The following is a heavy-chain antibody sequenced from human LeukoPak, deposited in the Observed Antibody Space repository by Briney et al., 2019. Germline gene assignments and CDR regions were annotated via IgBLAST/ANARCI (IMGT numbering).Heavy chain of an antibody. Sequence: GGSLRLSCAASGFTVSSDYMSWVRQPPGKGLEWVSVIYSGGSTYYADSVKGRFTISRDNSKNTVYLQMNSLRAEDTAVYYCARAGVLRYLGDWGQGTLVTVSS. CDR1: GFTVSSDY. CDR2: IYSGGST. CDR3: ARAGVLRYLGD. J-gene: IGHJ4*02. D-gene: IGHD3-9*01. V-gene: IGHV3-66*01.